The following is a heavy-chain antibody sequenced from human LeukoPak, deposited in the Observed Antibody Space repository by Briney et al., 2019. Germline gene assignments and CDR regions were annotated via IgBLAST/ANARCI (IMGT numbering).Heavy chain of an antibody. CDR2: ISDSGTTE. Sequence: QPGGSLRLSCAASGFSLSSFQMNWVRQAPGKGLEWISYISDSGTTEYYADSVKGRFTISRDNAKNSLYLQMNSLTGEDTAPYYCARDGTTNRYNWFNSWGQGTLVTVSS. V-gene: IGHV3-48*03. CDR3: ARDGTTNRYNWFNS. CDR1: GFSLSSFQ. D-gene: IGHD2-8*01. J-gene: IGHJ5*01.